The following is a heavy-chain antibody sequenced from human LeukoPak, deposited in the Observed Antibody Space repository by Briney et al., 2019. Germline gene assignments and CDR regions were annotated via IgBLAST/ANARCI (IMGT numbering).Heavy chain of an antibody. CDR1: GFTFSSYW. CDR2: IKQDGSEK. J-gene: IGHJ4*02. CDR3: VKSRRVGANQRGLFDY. V-gene: IGHV3-7*03. Sequence: GGSLRLSCAASGFTFSSYWMSWVRQAPGKGLEWVANIKQDGSEKYYVDSVKGRFTISRDNAKNSLYLQMNSLRAEDTAVYYCVKSRRVGANQRGLFDYWGQGTLVTVSP. D-gene: IGHD1-26*01.